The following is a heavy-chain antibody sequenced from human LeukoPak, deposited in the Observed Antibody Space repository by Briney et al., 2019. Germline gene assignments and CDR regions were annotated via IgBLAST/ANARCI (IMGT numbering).Heavy chain of an antibody. D-gene: IGHD3-10*01. CDR2: IWYDGSNK. J-gene: IGHJ4*02. Sequence: GRSLRLSCAASGFTFSSYGMHWVRQAPGKGLEWVAVIWYDGSNKYYADSVKGRFTISRDNSKNTLYLQMNSLRAEDTAVYYCARDPAYYGSGSYGGDYWGQGTLVTVSS. CDR1: GFTFSSYG. CDR3: ARDPAYYGSGSYGGDY. V-gene: IGHV3-33*01.